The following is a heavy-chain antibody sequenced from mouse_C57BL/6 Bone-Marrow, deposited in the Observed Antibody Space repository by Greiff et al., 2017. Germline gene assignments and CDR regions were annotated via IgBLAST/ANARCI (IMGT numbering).Heavy chain of an antibody. V-gene: IGHV1-62-2*01. CDR1: GYTFPEYT. Sequence: QVQLQQSGAELVQPGASVKLSCKASGYTFPEYTIHWVKQRSGQGLEWIGWFYPGGGSIKYNEKLNDKAILTADKSNCQVYMALSRLTSEDAGAYFCSRQGFSTLAYWGQGTTLTVSS. CDR3: SRQGFSTLAY. D-gene: IGHD1-1*01. J-gene: IGHJ2*01. CDR2: FYPGGGSI.